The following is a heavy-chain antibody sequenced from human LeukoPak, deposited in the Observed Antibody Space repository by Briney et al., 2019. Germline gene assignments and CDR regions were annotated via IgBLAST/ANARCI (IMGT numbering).Heavy chain of an antibody. D-gene: IGHD5-18*01. CDR3: ARGSGYRYAHFDY. CDR1: EFTFSDYT. CDR2: ISHSTTYI. V-gene: IGHV3-21*01. J-gene: IGHJ4*02. Sequence: GGSLRLSXAATEFTFSDYTMNWVRQAPGKGLEWVSSISHSTTYIYYADSVKGRFTISRDNGKKLLYLQMNSLRVDDTAVYYCARGSGYRYAHFDYWGQGTLVTVSS.